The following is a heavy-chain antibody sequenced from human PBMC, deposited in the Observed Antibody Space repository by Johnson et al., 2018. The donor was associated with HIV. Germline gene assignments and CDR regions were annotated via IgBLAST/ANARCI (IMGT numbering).Heavy chain of an antibody. CDR1: DFTFTNNA. J-gene: IGHJ3*02. Sequence: QVQLVESGGGVVQPGRSLRLSCAASDFTFTNNAIHWVRQAPGKGLEWVAVISNDGTNTYYADSVKGRFTISRDNAKNSLYLQMNSLRPEDTAMYYCAAYYDFWSGSYTSGFDIWGQGTMVTVSS. CDR2: ISNDGTNT. CDR3: AAYYDFWSGSYTSGFDI. D-gene: IGHD3-3*01. V-gene: IGHV3-30*04.